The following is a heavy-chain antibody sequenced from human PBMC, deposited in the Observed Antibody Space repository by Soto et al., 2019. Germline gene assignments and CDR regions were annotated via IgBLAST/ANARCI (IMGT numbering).Heavy chain of an antibody. J-gene: IGHJ4*02. CDR3: ARGVHY. V-gene: IGHV5-51*01. D-gene: IGHD2-8*01. CDR1: GVIFTSYF. CDR2: IYPTDSDT. Sequence: PGESLKISCRGSGVIFTSYFIAWVRQVPGKGLEWMGIIYPTDSDTTYSPSFQGQVTISVDKSINTAYLQWNSLKASDTAMYYCARGVHYWGQGTLVTVSS.